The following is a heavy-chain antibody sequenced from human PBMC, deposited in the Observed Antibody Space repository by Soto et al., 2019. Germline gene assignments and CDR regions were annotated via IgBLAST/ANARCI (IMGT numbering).Heavy chain of an antibody. V-gene: IGHV5-10-1*01. J-gene: IGHJ5*02. Sequence: GEFLKISCKGSGYSFTSYWISWVRQMPGKGLEWMGRIDPSDSYTNYSPSFQGHVTISADKSISTAYLQWSSLKASDTAMYYCARRGTSQYCSSTSCPHFDPWGQGTLVTVSS. CDR2: IDPSDSYT. D-gene: IGHD2-2*01. CDR3: ARRGTSQYCSSTSCPHFDP. CDR1: GYSFTSYW.